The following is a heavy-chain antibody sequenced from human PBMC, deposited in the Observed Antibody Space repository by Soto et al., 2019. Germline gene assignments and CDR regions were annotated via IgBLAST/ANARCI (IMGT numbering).Heavy chain of an antibody. D-gene: IGHD3-22*01. CDR2: IVPFFKGT. J-gene: IGHJ6*02. CDR3: ARDVSVNYYDSTYYYYALDV. CDR1: GGTFSGDA. Sequence: VQLVQSGAEVKKPGSWVKVSCKASGGTFSGDAISWLRQAPGQGLEWMGQIVPFFKGTKYAQKFQGRVTITADDSTSTAFLDLSSLRSEDTAVYFCARDVSVNYYDSTYYYYALDVWGQGTTVTVSS. V-gene: IGHV1-69*01.